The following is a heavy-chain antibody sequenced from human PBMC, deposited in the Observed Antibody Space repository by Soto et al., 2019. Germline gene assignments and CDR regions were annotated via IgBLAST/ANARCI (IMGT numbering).Heavy chain of an antibody. CDR3: AKDLSSSWEDYYYYYGMDV. Sequence: GGSLRLSCAASGFTFSSYAMSWVRQAPGKGLEWVSAISGSGGSTYYADSVKGRFTISRDNSKNTLYLQMNSRRAEDTAVYYCAKDLSSSWEDYYYYYGMDVWGQGTTVTVSS. V-gene: IGHV3-23*01. D-gene: IGHD6-13*01. CDR1: GFTFSSYA. CDR2: ISGSGGST. J-gene: IGHJ6*02.